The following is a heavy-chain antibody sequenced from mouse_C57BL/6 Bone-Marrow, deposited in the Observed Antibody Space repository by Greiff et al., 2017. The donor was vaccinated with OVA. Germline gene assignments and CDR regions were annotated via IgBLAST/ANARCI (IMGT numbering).Heavy chain of an antibody. CDR1: GFTFSSYA. J-gene: IGHJ4*01. D-gene: IGHD2-4*01. CDR3: TRAYDYVYYAMDY. V-gene: IGHV5-9-1*02. Sequence: EVQVVESGEGLVKPGGSLKLSCAASGFTFSSYAMSWVRQTPEKRLEWVAYISSGGDYIYYADTVKGQFTISRDNARNTLYLQMSSLKSEDTAMYYCTRAYDYVYYAMDYWGQGTSVTVSS. CDR2: ISSGGDYI.